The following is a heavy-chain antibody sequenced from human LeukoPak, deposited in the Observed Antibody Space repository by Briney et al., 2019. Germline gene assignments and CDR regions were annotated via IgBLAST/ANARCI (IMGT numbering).Heavy chain of an antibody. D-gene: IGHD3-22*01. V-gene: IGHV3-23*01. CDR2: ISGPDNDT. J-gene: IGHJ4*02. CDR3: TTDRYYYDSSGYYYKYYFDY. CDR1: GFTFSSSA. Sequence: GGSLRLSCAASGFTFSSSAMSWVRQAPGKGLEWVSSISGPDNDTYYTDSVKGRFSISRDNSKNTLYLQMNSLRAEDTAVYYCTTDRYYYDSSGYYYKYYFDYWGQGTLVTVSS.